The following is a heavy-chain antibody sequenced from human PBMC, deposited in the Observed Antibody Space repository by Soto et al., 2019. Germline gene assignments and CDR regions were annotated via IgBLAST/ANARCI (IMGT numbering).Heavy chain of an antibody. J-gene: IGHJ3*01. D-gene: IGHD6-13*01. Sequence: SETLSLTCTVSGGSVSSYYWTWIRQSAGKGLEWIGYIYYDGGTTYNSSLKSRVTISTDTSRSQLSLQLTSATPADTAVYYCARVLPGIAAAYDAFDVWGQGTMVTVSS. CDR2: IYYDGGT. V-gene: IGHV4-59*02. CDR3: ARVLPGIAAAYDAFDV. CDR1: GGSVSSYY.